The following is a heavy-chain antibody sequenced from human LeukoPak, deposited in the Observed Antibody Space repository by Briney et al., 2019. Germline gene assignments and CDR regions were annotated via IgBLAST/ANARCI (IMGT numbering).Heavy chain of an antibody. J-gene: IGHJ4*02. CDR2: INHSGST. CDR3: ARWRSSTSCNDY. V-gene: IGHV4-34*01. D-gene: IGHD2-2*01. CDR1: GGSFSGYY. Sequence: SETLSLTCAVYGGSFSGYYWSWIRQPPGKGLEWIGEINHSGSTNYNPSLKSRVTISVDTSKNQFSLKLSSVTAADTAVYYCARWRSSTSCNDYWGQGTLVPVSS.